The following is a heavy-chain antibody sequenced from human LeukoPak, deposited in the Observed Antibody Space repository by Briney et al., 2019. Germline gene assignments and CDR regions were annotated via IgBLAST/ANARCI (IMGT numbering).Heavy chain of an antibody. CDR3: AAGYSSGY. CDR1: GFTFSSYV. CDR2: ISGSGSRT. J-gene: IGHJ4*02. Sequence: GGSLRLSCAASGFTFSSYVMNWVRQAPGKGLEWVSSISGSGSRTDYADSVKGPFIVSRDNSKNTLYLQMNSLRAEDTAVYYCAAGYSSGYGGQGTLVTVSS. D-gene: IGHD5-18*01. V-gene: IGHV3-23*01.